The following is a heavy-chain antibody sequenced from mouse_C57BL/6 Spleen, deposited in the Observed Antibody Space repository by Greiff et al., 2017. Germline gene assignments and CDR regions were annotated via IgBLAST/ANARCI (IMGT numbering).Heavy chain of an antibody. CDR2: IRLKSDNYAT. Sequence: EVQVVESGGGLVQPGGSMKLSCVASGFTFSNYWMNWVRQSPEKGLEWVAQIRLKSDNYATHYAESVTGRFTISRDDSKSSVYLQMNNLRAEDTGIYYCTDYAMDYWGQGTSVTVSS. J-gene: IGHJ4*01. V-gene: IGHV6-3*01. CDR3: TDYAMDY. CDR1: GFTFSNYW.